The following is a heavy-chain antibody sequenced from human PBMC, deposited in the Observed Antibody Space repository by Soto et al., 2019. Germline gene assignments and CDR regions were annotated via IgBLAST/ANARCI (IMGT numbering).Heavy chain of an antibody. D-gene: IGHD6-13*01. CDR3: ARRGYSSSWYYYYYYGMDV. V-gene: IGHV1-8*01. CDR2: MNPNSGNT. CDR1: GYTFTSYD. J-gene: IGHJ6*02. Sequence: ASVKVSCKASGYTFTSYDINWVRQATGQGLEWMGWMNPNSGNTGYAQKFQGRVTMTRNTSISTVYMELSSLRSEDTAVYYCARRGYSSSWYYYYYYGMDVWGQGTTVTSP.